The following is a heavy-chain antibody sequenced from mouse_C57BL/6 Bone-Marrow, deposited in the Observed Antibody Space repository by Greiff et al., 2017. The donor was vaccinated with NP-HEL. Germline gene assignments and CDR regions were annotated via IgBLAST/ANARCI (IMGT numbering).Heavy chain of an antibody. CDR2: IYPRDGST. D-gene: IGHD1-1*01. J-gene: IGHJ4*01. CDR3: AREKDYYGSSTYAMDY. Sequence: QVQLQQSGPELVKPGASVKISCKVSGYTFTDHTIHWMKQRPEQGLEWIGYIYPRDGSTKYNEKFKGKATLTADKSSSTAYMQLNSLTSEDSAVYFCAREKDYYGSSTYAMDYWGQGTSVTVSS. CDR1: GYTFTDHT. V-gene: IGHV1-78*01.